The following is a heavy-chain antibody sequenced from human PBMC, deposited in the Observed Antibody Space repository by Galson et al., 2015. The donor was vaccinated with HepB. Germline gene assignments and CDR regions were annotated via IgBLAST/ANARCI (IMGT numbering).Heavy chain of an antibody. J-gene: IGHJ4*02. D-gene: IGHD6-19*01. CDR2: INSDGDST. CDR1: GFTFSTDW. CDR3: ARARIAVAGFDY. Sequence: SLRLSCAASGFTFSTDWMHWVRQAPGKGLVWVSRINSDGDSTTYADSVKGRFTISRDNAKTTLYLQMNSPRAEDTAVYYCARARIAVAGFDYWGQGTLVTVSS. V-gene: IGHV3-74*01.